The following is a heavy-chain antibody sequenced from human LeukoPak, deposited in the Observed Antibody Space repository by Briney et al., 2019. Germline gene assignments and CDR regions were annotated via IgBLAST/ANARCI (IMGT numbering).Heavy chain of an antibody. J-gene: IGHJ4*02. V-gene: IGHV3-20*04. Sequence: GGSLRLSCAASGFTFDDYGMSWVRQAPGKGLEWVSVINWNGGSTGYADSVKRRFTISRDNAKNSLYLQMNSLRAEDTALYYCARELGYCSGGSCERNYYFDYWGQGTLVTVSS. D-gene: IGHD2-15*01. CDR3: ARELGYCSGGSCERNYYFDY. CDR1: GFTFDDYG. CDR2: INWNGGST.